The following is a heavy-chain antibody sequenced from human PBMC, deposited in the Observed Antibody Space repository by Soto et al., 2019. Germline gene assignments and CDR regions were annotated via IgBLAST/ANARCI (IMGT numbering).Heavy chain of an antibody. D-gene: IGHD3-16*02. CDR2: ISGSGGST. CDR3: ATDTRFRLGDFSFDAFDY. Sequence: VDLLESGGGLVQPGGSLRLSCVASGFIFSSYGMSWVRQAPGKGLEWVAGISGSGGSTYYAESVKGRFTISRDNSKNTLYLQMNSLRGEDTALYYCATDTRFRLGDFSFDAFDYWGQGTLVTASS. V-gene: IGHV3-23*01. J-gene: IGHJ4*02. CDR1: GFIFSSYG.